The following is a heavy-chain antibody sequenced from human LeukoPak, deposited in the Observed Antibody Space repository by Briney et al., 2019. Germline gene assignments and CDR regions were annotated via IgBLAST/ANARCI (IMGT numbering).Heavy chain of an antibody. J-gene: IGHJ4*02. CDR3: AKRRVAGTYYFDY. Sequence: GGSLRLSCAASGFTFSSYSMNWVRQAPGKGLEWVSSISSSSSYIYYADSVKGRFTISRDNSKNTLYLQMNSLRAEDTAVYYCAKRRVAGTYYFDYWGQGTLVTVSS. CDR1: GFTFSSYS. V-gene: IGHV3-21*04. D-gene: IGHD2-15*01. CDR2: ISSSSSYI.